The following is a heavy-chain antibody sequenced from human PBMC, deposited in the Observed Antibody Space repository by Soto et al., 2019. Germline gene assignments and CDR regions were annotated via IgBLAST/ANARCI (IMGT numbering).Heavy chain of an antibody. Sequence: VGSLRLSCAASGFTFSSYAMHWVRQAPGKGLEWVAVISYDGSNKYYADSVKGRFTISRDNSKNTLYLQMNSLRAEDTAVYYCARDGITMVRGVIHYYGMDVWGQGTTVTVSS. V-gene: IGHV3-30-3*01. J-gene: IGHJ6*02. CDR2: ISYDGSNK. D-gene: IGHD3-10*01. CDR3: ARDGITMVRGVIHYYGMDV. CDR1: GFTFSSYA.